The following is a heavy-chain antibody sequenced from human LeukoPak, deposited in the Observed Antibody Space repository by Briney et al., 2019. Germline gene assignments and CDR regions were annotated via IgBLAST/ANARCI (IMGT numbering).Heavy chain of an antibody. V-gene: IGHV4-59*01. J-gene: IGHJ5*02. D-gene: IGHD2-2*01. Sequence: PSETLSLTCTVSGGSISSYYWSWIWQPPGKGLEWIGYIYYSGSTNYNPSLKSRVTISVDTSKNQFSLKLSSVTAADTAVYYCATTSGGCSSTSCYEGSWFDPWGQGTLVTVSS. CDR2: IYYSGST. CDR1: GGSISSYY. CDR3: ATTSGGCSSTSCYEGSWFDP.